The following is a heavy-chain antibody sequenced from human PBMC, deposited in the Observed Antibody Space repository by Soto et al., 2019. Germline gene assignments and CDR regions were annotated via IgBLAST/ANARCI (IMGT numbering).Heavy chain of an antibody. Sequence: PGGSLRLSCTASGFTFGDYAMSWVHQAPGKGLEWVGFIRSKAYGGTTEYAASVKGRFTISRDDSKSIAYLQMNSLKTEDTAVYYCTRGPSPMDYWGQGTLVTVSS. CDR2: IRSKAYGGTT. CDR1: GFTFGDYA. J-gene: IGHJ4*02. V-gene: IGHV3-49*04. CDR3: TRGPSPMDY.